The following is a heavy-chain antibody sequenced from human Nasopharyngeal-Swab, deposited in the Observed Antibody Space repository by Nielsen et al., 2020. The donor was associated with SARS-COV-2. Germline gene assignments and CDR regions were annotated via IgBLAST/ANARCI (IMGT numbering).Heavy chain of an antibody. CDR1: GFTFSSYA. J-gene: IGHJ5*02. CDR2: ISYDGSNK. Sequence: LSLTCAASGFTFSSYAMHWVRQAPGKGLEWVAVISYDGSNKYYADSVKGRFTISRDNSKNTLYLQMNSLRAEDTAVYYCAILEGNGSGSPWGQGTLVTVSS. CDR3: AILEGNGSGSP. D-gene: IGHD3-10*01. V-gene: IGHV3-30*14.